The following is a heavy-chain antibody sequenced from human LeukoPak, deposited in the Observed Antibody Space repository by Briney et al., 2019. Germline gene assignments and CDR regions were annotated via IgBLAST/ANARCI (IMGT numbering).Heavy chain of an antibody. D-gene: IGHD3-22*01. CDR3: ASWDYDSRGYALYYFDY. CDR2: INTYTGNP. J-gene: IGHJ4*02. Sequence: ASVKVSCKASGYTFTSYAMNWVRQAPGQGLEWMGWINTYTGNPTYAQGFTGRFVFSLDTSVSTAYLQISSLKAEDTAVYYCASWDYDSRGYALYYFDYWGQGTLVTVSS. V-gene: IGHV7-4-1*02. CDR1: GYTFTSYA.